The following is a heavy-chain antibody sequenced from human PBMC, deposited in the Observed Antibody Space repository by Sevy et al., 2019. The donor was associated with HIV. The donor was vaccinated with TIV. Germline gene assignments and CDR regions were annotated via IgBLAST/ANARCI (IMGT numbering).Heavy chain of an antibody. J-gene: IGHJ4*02. V-gene: IGHV3-48*01. CDR3: ARKSGSWYSGGGY. Sequence: GGSLRLSCAASGFTFSSYSMNWVRQAPGKGLEWVSYISSSSSTIYYADSVKGRFTISRDNAKNSLYLQMNSLRAEDTAVYSCARKSGSWYSGGGYWGQGTLVTVSS. D-gene: IGHD6-13*01. CDR2: ISSSSSTI. CDR1: GFTFSSYS.